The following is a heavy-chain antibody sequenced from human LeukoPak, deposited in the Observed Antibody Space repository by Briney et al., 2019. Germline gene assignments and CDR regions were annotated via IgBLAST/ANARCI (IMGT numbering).Heavy chain of an antibody. CDR1: GFTFSSYA. D-gene: IGHD1-26*01. V-gene: IGHV3-33*08. CDR3: ARDPGIVGATLSFDY. J-gene: IGHJ4*02. Sequence: PGGSLRLSCAASGFTFSSYAMHWVRQAPGKGLEWVAVIWYDGSNKYYADSVKGRFTISRDNSKNTLYLQMNSLRAEDTAVYYCARDPGIVGATLSFDYWGQGTLVTVSS. CDR2: IWYDGSNK.